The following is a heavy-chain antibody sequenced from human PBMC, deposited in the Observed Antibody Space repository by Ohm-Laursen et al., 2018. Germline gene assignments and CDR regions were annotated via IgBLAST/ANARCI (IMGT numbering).Heavy chain of an antibody. Sequence: TLSLTCTVSGGSISSYYWSWIRQPPGKGLEWIGYMYYSGSTNYNPSLKGRVTISVDTSKNQFSLKLSSVTAADTAVYYCARHNRYYYDLDVWGQGTTVTASS. CDR2: MYYSGST. CDR1: GGSISSYY. J-gene: IGHJ6*02. V-gene: IGHV4-59*08. CDR3: ARHNRYYYDLDV.